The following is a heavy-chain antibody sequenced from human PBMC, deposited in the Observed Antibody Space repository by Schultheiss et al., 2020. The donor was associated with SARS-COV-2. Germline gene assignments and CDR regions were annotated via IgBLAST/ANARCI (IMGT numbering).Heavy chain of an antibody. CDR3: AREGAYYDILTGYFHDY. J-gene: IGHJ4*02. CDR2: INHSGST. D-gene: IGHD3-9*01. CDR1: GGSFSGYY. Sequence: SETLSLTCAVYGGSFSGYYWSWIRQPPGKGLEWIGEINHSGSTNYNPSLKSRVTISVDTSKNQFSLKLSSVTAADTAVYYCAREGAYYDILTGYFHDYWGQGTLVTVSS. V-gene: IGHV4-34*01.